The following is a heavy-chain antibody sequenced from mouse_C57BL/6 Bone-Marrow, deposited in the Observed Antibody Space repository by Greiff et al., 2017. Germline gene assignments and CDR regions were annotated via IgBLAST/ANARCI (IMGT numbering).Heavy chain of an antibody. CDR1: GFSLSTSGMG. Sequence: QVTLKESGPGILQSSQTLSLTCSFSGFSLSTSGMGVSWIRQPSGKGLEWLAHIYWDDDKRYNPSLKSRLTISKDTSRNQVFLKITSVDTADTATYDCARRAFDGYYNYAMDYWGQGTSVTVSS. CDR2: IYWDDDK. CDR3: ARRAFDGYYNYAMDY. D-gene: IGHD2-3*01. V-gene: IGHV8-12*01. J-gene: IGHJ4*01.